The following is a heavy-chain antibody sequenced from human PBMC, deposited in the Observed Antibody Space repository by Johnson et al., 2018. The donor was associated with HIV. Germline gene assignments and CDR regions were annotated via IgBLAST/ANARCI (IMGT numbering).Heavy chain of an antibody. CDR1: GFTFSTYA. J-gene: IGHJ3*02. Sequence: VQLVESGGGLVQPGRSLRLSCAASGFTFSTYAMHWVRQAPGKGLEWVSVIYSGGSTYYADSVKGRFTISRDNSKNTLYLQMNSLRAEDTAVYYCARDGMAATKANIWGQGKMVTVSS. V-gene: IGHV3-66*01. D-gene: IGHD1-14*01. CDR2: IYSGGST. CDR3: ARDGMAATKANI.